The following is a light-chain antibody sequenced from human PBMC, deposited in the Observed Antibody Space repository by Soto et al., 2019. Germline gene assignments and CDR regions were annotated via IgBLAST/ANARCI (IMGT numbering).Light chain of an antibody. CDR3: QSYHSGNVV. CDR2: EDN. Sequence: NFMLTQPHSVSESPGKTVTISCTRSSGSIASNYVQWYQQRPGSAPTPVIYEDNERPSGVPDRFSGSIDSSSNSASLTISGLKTDDKADYYCQSYHSGNVVFGGGTKLTVL. CDR1: SGSIASNY. J-gene: IGLJ2*01. V-gene: IGLV6-57*04.